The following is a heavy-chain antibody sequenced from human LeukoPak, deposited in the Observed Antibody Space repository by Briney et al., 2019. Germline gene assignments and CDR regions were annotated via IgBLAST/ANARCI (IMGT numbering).Heavy chain of an antibody. CDR2: IIPILGIA. Sequence: SVKVSCKASGGTFSSYTISWVRQAPGQGLEWMGRIIPILGIANYAQKFQGRVTITADKSTSTAYMELSSLRSEDTAVYYCARDCSSTSCYPGFDPWAREPWSPSPQ. J-gene: IGHJ5*02. CDR3: ARDCSSTSCYPGFDP. V-gene: IGHV1-69*04. D-gene: IGHD2-2*01. CDR1: GGTFSSYT.